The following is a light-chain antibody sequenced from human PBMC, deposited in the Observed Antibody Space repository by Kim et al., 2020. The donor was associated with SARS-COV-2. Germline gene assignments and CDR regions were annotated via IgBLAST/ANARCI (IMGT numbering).Light chain of an antibody. CDR3: QQYSSSPAT. CDR1: QRVSSNY. V-gene: IGKV3-20*01. Sequence: CPGERATPSCRDSQRVSSNYLAWYQQKPGQAPRLIIYGASSRATGIPDRFSGSGSGTDFTLTITRLEPEDFAVYYCQQYSSSPATFGQGTKVDIK. CDR2: GAS. J-gene: IGKJ1*01.